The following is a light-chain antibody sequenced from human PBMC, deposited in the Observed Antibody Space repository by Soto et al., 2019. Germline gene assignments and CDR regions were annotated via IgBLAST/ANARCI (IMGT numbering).Light chain of an antibody. CDR3: QHRSEWPLCT. CDR2: CSS. Sequence: EILMTQSPATLSMSPGKRATLSCTASQSIVNQAPSLLIYCSSARATGLPGRFSGGGSATEFTLSISSLEPEDFAVYFCQHRSEWPLCTFGQGTKLEIK. CDR1: QSIVN. J-gene: IGKJ2*02. V-gene: IGKV3-15*01.